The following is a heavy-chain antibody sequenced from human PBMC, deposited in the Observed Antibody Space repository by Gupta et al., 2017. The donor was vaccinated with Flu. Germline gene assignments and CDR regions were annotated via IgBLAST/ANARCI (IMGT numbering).Heavy chain of an antibody. CDR1: NFDIHE. CDR2: ISSRGSTI. CDR3: ASRKSSVTRGDY. Sequence: NFDIHEMKWVRQATGKGLEWISYISSRGSTICYADSVKGRFTISRDNAKNSLYLQMDSLRADDTAIYYCASRKSSVTRGDYWGQGTPVTVSS. J-gene: IGHJ4*01. V-gene: IGHV3-48*03. D-gene: IGHD2-2*01.